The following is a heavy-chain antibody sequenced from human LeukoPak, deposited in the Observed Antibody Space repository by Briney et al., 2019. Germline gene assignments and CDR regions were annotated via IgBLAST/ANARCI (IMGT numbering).Heavy chain of an antibody. V-gene: IGHV4-34*01. CDR3: ARLISGIVVVTAIKGHWYFDL. D-gene: IGHD2-21*02. CDR1: GGSFSGYY. CDR2: INHSGST. J-gene: IGHJ2*01. Sequence: SETLSLTCAVYGGSFSGYYWSWIRQPPGKGLEWIGEINHSGSTNYNPSLKSRVTISVDTSKNQFSLKLSSVTAADTAVYYRARLISGIVVVTAIKGHWYFDLWGRGTLVTVSS.